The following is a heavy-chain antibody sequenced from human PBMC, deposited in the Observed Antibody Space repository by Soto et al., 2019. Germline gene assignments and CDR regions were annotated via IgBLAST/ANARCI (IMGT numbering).Heavy chain of an antibody. CDR3: AKDPMVRGSGYYYYGMDV. V-gene: IGHV3-30*18. CDR2: ISYDGSNK. J-gene: IGHJ6*02. D-gene: IGHD3-10*01. Sequence: GGSLRLSCAASGFTFSSYGMHWVRQAPGKGLEWVAVISYDGSNKYYADSVKGRFTISRDNSKNTLYLQMNSLRAEDTAVYYCAKDPMVRGSGYYYYGMDVWGQGTKVTVSS. CDR1: GFTFSSYG.